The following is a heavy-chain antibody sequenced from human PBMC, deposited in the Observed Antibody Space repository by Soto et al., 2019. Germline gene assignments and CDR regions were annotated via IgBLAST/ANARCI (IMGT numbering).Heavy chain of an antibody. CDR3: ATGTVHCDY. Sequence: QVQLVESGGGVVQPGRSLRLSCAASGFTFSTYGMHWVRQAPGKGLEWVAVIWYAGSNKYYADSVKGRFTISGDNSKNTLYLQMNDLRAEDTAVYYCATGTVHCDYWGQGTLFTVSS. D-gene: IGHD4-17*01. V-gene: IGHV3-33*01. CDR1: GFTFSTYG. J-gene: IGHJ4*02. CDR2: IWYAGSNK.